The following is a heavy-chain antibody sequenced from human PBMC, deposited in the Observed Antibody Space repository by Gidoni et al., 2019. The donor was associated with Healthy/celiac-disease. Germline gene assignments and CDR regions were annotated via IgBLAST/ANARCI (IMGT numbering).Heavy chain of an antibody. Sequence: EVQLLESGGGSVQPGGSLRLSCAASGFTFRSYAMSWVRQAPGKGLEWVSAISGSGGSTYYADSVKGRFTISRDNSKNTLYLQMNSLRAEDTAVYYCAKGISGYHQLDYWGQGTLVTVSS. CDR3: AKGISGYHQLDY. CDR2: ISGSGGST. J-gene: IGHJ4*02. D-gene: IGHD3-22*01. CDR1: GFTFRSYA. V-gene: IGHV3-23*01.